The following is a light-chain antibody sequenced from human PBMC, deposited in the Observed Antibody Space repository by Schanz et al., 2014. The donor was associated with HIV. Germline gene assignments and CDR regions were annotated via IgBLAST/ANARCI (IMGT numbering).Light chain of an antibody. Sequence: QSALTQPASVSGSPGQSITISCTGTSSDVGADNSVAWYQQHPGRAPRLLVYDVTYRPSGVSNRFSGSKSGNTASLTVSGLLTEDEADYYCSSYAGSNNVIFGGGTKLTVL. CDR3: SSYAGSNNVI. CDR1: SSDVGADNS. CDR2: DVT. J-gene: IGLJ2*01. V-gene: IGLV2-14*03.